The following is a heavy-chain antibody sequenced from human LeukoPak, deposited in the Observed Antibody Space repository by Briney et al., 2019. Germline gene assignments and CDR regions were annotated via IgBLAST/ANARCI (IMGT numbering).Heavy chain of an antibody. CDR2: ITDDATT. D-gene: IGHD1-26*01. CDR1: GFTFSSAW. Sequence: GGSLKLSCAASGFTFSSAWMHCVRQAPGTGLVWVSRITDDATTTYADSVRGRFTISRDNAKNILYLQMNSLRAEDTALYYCVRDRVGPDYWGQGTLVTVSS. J-gene: IGHJ4*02. CDR3: VRDRVGPDY. V-gene: IGHV3-74*03.